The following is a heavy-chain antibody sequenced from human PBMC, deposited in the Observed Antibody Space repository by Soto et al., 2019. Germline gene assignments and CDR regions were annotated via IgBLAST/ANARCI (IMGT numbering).Heavy chain of an antibody. CDR2: TYYRSKWYN. D-gene: IGHD5-12*01. CDR3: ASSTPAGYGWFDP. Sequence: SPTLSLTCVISGDSVSSNSDAWNWIRQSPSRGLEWLGRTYYRSKWYNDYAVSVKSRITINPDTSKNQFSLQLNSVTPEDTAVYYCASSTPAGYGWFDPWGQGTLVTVSS. J-gene: IGHJ5*02. V-gene: IGHV6-1*01. CDR1: GDSVSSNSDA.